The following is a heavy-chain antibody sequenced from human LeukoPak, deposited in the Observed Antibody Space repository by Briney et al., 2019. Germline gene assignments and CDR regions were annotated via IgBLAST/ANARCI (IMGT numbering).Heavy chain of an antibody. Sequence: GGSLRLSCAASGFTVSSNYMSWVRQAPGKGLEWVSDIYSGGSTYYADSVKGRFTISRDNSKNTLYLQMNSLRAEDTAVYYCAILLSGYYFDYWGQGTLVTVSS. J-gene: IGHJ4*02. CDR2: IYSGGST. V-gene: IGHV3-53*01. CDR1: GFTVSSNY. CDR3: AILLSGYYFDY. D-gene: IGHD3-10*01.